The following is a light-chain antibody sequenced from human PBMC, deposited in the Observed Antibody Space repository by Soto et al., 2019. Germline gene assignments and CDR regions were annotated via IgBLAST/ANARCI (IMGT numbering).Light chain of an antibody. CDR3: QQYNEWPLT. CDR1: QSVSNN. J-gene: IGKJ4*01. Sequence: EVVMTQSPATLSVSPGERATLYCRASQSVSNNLAWYQQKPGQAPRLFIYSAATRATGIPARFSGSASGTEFTLTLSSLQSEDFAVYYCQQYNEWPLTFGGGTKVETK. V-gene: IGKV3-15*01. CDR2: SAA.